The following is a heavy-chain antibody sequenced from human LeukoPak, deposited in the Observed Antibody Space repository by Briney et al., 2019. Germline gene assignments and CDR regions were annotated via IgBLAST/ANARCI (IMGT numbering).Heavy chain of an antibody. CDR2: IYTSGST. V-gene: IGHV4-61*02. J-gene: IGHJ6*02. Sequence: PSQTLSLTCTVSGGSISSGSYYWSWIRQPAGKGLEWIGRIYTSGSTNYNPTLKSRVTISVDTSKNQFSLKLSSVTAADTAVYYCARDSGSILPRPTYYYYGMDVWGQGTTVTVSS. CDR3: ARDSGSILPRPTYYYYGMDV. CDR1: GGSISSGSYY.